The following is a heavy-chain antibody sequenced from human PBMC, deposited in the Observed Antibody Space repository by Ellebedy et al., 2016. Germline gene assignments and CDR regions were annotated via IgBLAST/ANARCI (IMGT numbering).Heavy chain of an antibody. D-gene: IGHD3-22*01. Sequence: GESLKISCAASGFTFSSCGMHWVRQAPGKGLEWVAVISYDGSNKYYVDSVKGRFTISRDNSKNTLYLQMNSLRAEDTAVYYCAKDSSGYFYIFDMWGQGTMVTVSS. CDR1: GFTFSSCG. CDR2: ISYDGSNK. CDR3: AKDSSGYFYIFDM. V-gene: IGHV3-30*18. J-gene: IGHJ3*02.